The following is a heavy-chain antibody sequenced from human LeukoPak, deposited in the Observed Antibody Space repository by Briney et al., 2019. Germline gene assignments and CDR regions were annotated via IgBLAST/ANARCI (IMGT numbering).Heavy chain of an antibody. J-gene: IGHJ4*02. CDR3: ARDTNGWNDY. D-gene: IGHD2-8*01. V-gene: IGHV3-7*01. CDR2: IKQDGSVK. CDR1: GFPFSSYW. Sequence: GSLRLSSAASGFPFSSYWMTWVRPAPGKGLEWVANIKQDGSVKQYVGSVKGRFTISRDNAKNSLYLQMNSLRAEDTAVYYCARDTNGWNDYWGQGTLVTVSS.